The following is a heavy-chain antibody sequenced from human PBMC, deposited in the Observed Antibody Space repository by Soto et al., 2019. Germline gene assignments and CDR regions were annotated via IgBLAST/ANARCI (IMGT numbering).Heavy chain of an antibody. D-gene: IGHD2-8*01. V-gene: IGHV1-18*04. J-gene: IGHJ5*01. CDR2: ISGSNGAT. CDR1: GYSFINYG. CDR3: ARESEGLIIKGNWFES. Sequence: QVQLVQSGAEVKKPGASVKVSCKFSGYSFINYGMTWVRQAPGQGLEWMGWISGSNGATNYAQRFQGRVTLTTDTTTNTAYMELRSLKLEDTAVDYCARESEGLIIKGNWFESWGQGTLVTVSS.